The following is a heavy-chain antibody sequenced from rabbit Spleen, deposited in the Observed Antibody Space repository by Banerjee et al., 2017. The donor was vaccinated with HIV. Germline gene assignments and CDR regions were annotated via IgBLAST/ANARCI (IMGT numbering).Heavy chain of an antibody. CDR1: GFSFSSGYY. CDR3: ARDGAGGSYFAL. V-gene: IGHV1S43*01. CDR2: TEPIFGTT. Sequence: QQQLVESGGGLVKPGASLTLTCKASGFSFSSGYYMTWVRQAPGKGLEWIGLTEPIFGTTYYANWVNGRFTISSHNAQNTVFLQMTSLTAADTATYFCARDGAGGSYFALWGPGTLVTVS. J-gene: IGHJ4*01. D-gene: IGHD8-1*01.